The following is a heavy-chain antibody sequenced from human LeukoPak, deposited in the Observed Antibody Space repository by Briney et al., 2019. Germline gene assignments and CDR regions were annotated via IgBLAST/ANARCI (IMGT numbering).Heavy chain of an antibody. J-gene: IGHJ6*02. Sequence: PSETLSLTCTVSGGSISSYYWSWIRQPAGKGLEWIGRIYTSGSTNYNPSLKSRVTMSVDTSKNQFSLKLSSVTAADTPGFSCGRVGEMGERPYYYYGMDVWAKGPRSPSP. CDR2: IYTSGST. V-gene: IGHV4-4*07. CDR1: GGSISSYY. CDR3: GRVGEMGERPYYYYGMDV. D-gene: IGHD3-10*01.